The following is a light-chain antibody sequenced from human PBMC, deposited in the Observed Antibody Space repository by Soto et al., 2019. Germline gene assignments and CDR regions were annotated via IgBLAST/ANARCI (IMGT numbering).Light chain of an antibody. CDR1: QSVSSNQ. CDR2: GAS. J-gene: IGKJ1*01. Sequence: DIVLTQSAGTLSLSPAESATLYCTAIQSVSSNQLAWYQQKPGQAPRLLISGASTRAADFPARFSGSGSGTDFTLTISRLETEDFAVYYCQQYNTWRSITFGQGTKVDIK. V-gene: IGKV3-20*01. CDR3: QQYNTWRSIT.